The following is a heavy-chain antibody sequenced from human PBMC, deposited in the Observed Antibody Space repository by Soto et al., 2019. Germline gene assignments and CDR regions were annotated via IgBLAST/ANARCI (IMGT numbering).Heavy chain of an antibody. CDR3: AVSTPTTVAGSTTYYSFYYAMDV. V-gene: IGHV1-24*01. D-gene: IGHD6-19*01. Sequence: ASVKVSCKVSGYTLTELSINWVRLAPGKGLEWMGCFDPEHGKTIYAQQFQGRITMTEDTSSDTAYMELSSLGSEDTAVYYCAVSTPTTVAGSTTYYSFYYAMDVWGQGTTVTAP. CDR2: FDPEHGKT. CDR1: GYTLTELS. J-gene: IGHJ6*02.